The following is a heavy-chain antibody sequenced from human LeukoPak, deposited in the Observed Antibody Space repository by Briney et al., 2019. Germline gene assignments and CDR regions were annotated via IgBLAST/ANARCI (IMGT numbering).Heavy chain of an antibody. V-gene: IGHV1-45*02. CDR2: ITPFNGNT. Sequence: ASVKVSCKASGGTFSSYAISWVRQAPGQGLEWMGWITPFNGNTNYTQKFQDRVTITRDRSMSTAYMELSSLRSEDTAMYYCASLGDGYRFAFDIWGQGTMVTVSS. CDR1: GGTFSSYA. D-gene: IGHD5-24*01. CDR3: ASLGDGYRFAFDI. J-gene: IGHJ3*02.